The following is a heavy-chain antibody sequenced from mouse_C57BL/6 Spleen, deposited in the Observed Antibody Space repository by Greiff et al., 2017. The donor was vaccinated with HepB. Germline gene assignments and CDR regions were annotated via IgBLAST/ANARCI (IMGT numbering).Heavy chain of an antibody. CDR1: GYTFTEYT. J-gene: IGHJ1*03. CDR2: FYPGSGSI. CDR3: ARHEGNYYGSRDWYFDV. V-gene: IGHV1-62-2*01. Sequence: QVQLQQSGAELVKPGASVKLSCKASGYTFTEYTIHWVKQRSGQGLEWIGWFYPGSGSIKYNEKFKDKATLTADKSSSTVYMEISRLTSEDSAVYFCARHEGNYYGSRDWYFDVWGTGTTVTVSS. D-gene: IGHD1-1*01.